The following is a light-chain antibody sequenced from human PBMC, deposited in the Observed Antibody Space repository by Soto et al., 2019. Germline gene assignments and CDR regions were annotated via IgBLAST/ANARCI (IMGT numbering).Light chain of an antibody. J-gene: IGLJ1*01. V-gene: IGLV2-14*01. CDR3: SSFTSRFTFV. CDR1: RSDVCAYNY. Sequence: QAVLCQPASVSGSPGQSIAIACTGTRSDVCAYNYVSWYQQHPGKAPKLMISEVTNRPSGVSDRFSGSKSGNTASLTISGLQAEDEADYYCSSFTSRFTFVFGTGTKVTVL. CDR2: EVT.